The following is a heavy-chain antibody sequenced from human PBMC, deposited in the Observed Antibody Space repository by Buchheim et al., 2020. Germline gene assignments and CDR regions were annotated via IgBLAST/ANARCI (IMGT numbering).Heavy chain of an antibody. D-gene: IGHD6-13*01. V-gene: IGHV3-48*01. Sequence: EVQLVESGGGLVQPGGSLRLSCAASGFTFSSYSMNWVRQAPGKGLEWVSYISSSSSTIYYADSVKGRFTISRDNAKNSLSLQMNSLRAEDTAVYYCARDYSSSWYESEYYFDYRGQGTL. CDR2: ISSSSSTI. CDR1: GFTFSSYS. CDR3: ARDYSSSWYESEYYFDY. J-gene: IGHJ4*02.